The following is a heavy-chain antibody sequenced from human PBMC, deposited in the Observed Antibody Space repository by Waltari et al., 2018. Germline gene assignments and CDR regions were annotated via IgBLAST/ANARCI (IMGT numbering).Heavy chain of an antibody. CDR3: ARYGDYYYGMDV. D-gene: IGHD4-17*01. V-gene: IGHV4-59*01. Sequence: QVQLQESGPGLVKPSETLSLTCTVSGGSISSYYWSWIRQPPGKGLEWIGYIYYSGSTNYNPSLKSRVTISVDTSKNQFSLKLSSVTAADTAVYYCARYGDYYYGMDVWGQGTTVTVSS. CDR2: IYYSGST. J-gene: IGHJ6*02. CDR1: GGSISSYY.